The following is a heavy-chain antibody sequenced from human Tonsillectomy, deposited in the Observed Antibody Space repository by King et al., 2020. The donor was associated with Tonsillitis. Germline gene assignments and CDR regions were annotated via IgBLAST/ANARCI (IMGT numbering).Heavy chain of an antibody. Sequence: MQLQESGPGLXKPSETLSRTCTVSGASIXSNSYYWGXXXQPPGXXXEXXXXXXYXGXXXXTXSXXGRXTIXIXXXKTQFSLKXXPGTXADTAVYYCARLLLGSWYTNAYFDFWGQGTLVTVSS. CDR2: XXYXGXX. D-gene: IGHD2-2*02. CDR3: ARLLLGSWYTNAYFDF. J-gene: IGHJ4*02. V-gene: IGHV4-39*07. CDR1: GASIXSNSYY.